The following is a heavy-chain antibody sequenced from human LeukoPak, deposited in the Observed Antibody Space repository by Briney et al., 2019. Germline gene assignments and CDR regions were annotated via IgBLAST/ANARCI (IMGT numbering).Heavy chain of an antibody. CDR2: VSYDGGDK. V-gene: IGHV3-30*18. D-gene: IGHD2-2*01. Sequence: GGSLRLSCAASGFTFSNYGMLWVRQAPGKGLDWVAVVSYDGGDKHYADSVKGRFTISRDNSKNTLYLQLNSLRGDDTAVYYCANRFCTSSGCGVAYWGQGTLVTVSS. J-gene: IGHJ4*02. CDR3: ANRFCTSSGCGVAY. CDR1: GFTFSNYG.